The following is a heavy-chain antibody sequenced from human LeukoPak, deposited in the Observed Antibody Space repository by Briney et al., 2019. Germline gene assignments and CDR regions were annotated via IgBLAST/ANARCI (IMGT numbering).Heavy chain of an antibody. V-gene: IGHV3-11*01. CDR3: ARDYDILTGYRSHFDY. CDR2: ISSCGSTI. J-gene: IGHJ4*02. Sequence: GGSLRLSCAASGFTFSDYYMSWIRQAPGKGLDWFSYISSCGSTIYYADSVKGRFTISRDNAKNSLYLQMNSLRAEDTAVYYCARDYDILTGYRSHFDYWGQGTLVTVSS. D-gene: IGHD3-9*01. CDR1: GFTFSDYY.